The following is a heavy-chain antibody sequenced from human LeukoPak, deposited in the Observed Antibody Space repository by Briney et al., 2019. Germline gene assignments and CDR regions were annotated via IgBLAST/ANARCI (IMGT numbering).Heavy chain of an antibody. CDR1: GFTFSSYG. J-gene: IGHJ4*02. Sequence: GGSLRLSCAASGFTFSSYGMTWVRQAPGKGLEWVSYISSSSSTIYYADSVKGRFTISRDNAKNSLYLQLNSLRAEDTAVYYCARSYYYDSSGYCLWGQGTLVTVSS. V-gene: IGHV3-48*01. D-gene: IGHD3-22*01. CDR2: ISSSSSTI. CDR3: ARSYYYDSSGYCL.